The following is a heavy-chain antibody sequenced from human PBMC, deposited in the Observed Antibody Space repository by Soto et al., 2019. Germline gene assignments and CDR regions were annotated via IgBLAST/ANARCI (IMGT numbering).Heavy chain of an antibody. CDR1: GFTSSNYW. V-gene: IGHV3-7*01. CDR2: IKQDGSEK. D-gene: IGHD6-13*01. Sequence: EVLVVESGGGLVQPGGSLRLSCVASGFTSSNYWMNWVRQAPGKGLEWVANIKQDGSEKNDVDSVKGRFTISRDNAKNSLYLQMNSLRAEDTAVYYCAGSTSSWGVWGKGTTVTVSS. J-gene: IGHJ6*04. CDR3: AGSTSSWGV.